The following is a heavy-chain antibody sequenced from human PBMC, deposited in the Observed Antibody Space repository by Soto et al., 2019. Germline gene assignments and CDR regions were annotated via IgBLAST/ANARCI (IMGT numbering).Heavy chain of an antibody. CDR2: IYYSGST. J-gene: IGHJ4*02. V-gene: IGHV4-31*03. Sequence: SETLSLTCTVSGGSISSGGYCWSWIRQHPGKGLEWIGYIYYSGSTYYNPSLKSRVTISVDTSKNQFSLKLTSVTAADTAVYYCARRGYSSGWYYFDYWGQGTLVTSPQ. D-gene: IGHD6-19*01. CDR1: GGSISSGGYC. CDR3: ARRGYSSGWYYFDY.